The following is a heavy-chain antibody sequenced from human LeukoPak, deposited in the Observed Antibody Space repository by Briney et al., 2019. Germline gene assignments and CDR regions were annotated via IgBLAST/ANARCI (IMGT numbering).Heavy chain of an antibody. J-gene: IGHJ4*02. CDR1: GGAFSSYT. Sequence: SVKVSCKASGGAFSSYTISWVRQAPGQGLEWMGRIIPILGIANYAQMFQGRVTITTDKSTSTAYMELSSLRSEDTAVYYCARLYYYDSSGSLPIDYWGQGTLVTVSS. V-gene: IGHV1-69*02. D-gene: IGHD3-22*01. CDR2: IIPILGIA. CDR3: ARLYYYDSSGSLPIDY.